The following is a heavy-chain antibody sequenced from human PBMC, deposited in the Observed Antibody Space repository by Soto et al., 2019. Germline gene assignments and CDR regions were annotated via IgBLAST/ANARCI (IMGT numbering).Heavy chain of an antibody. J-gene: IGHJ4*01. CDR1: GYAFTTYG. D-gene: IGHD1-1*01. Sequence: QVHLVQSGAEVKKPGASVKVSCQGSGYAFTTYGITWVRQAPGQGLEWMGWISAHNGNTNYAQKRQGSGTVTRDTSTSTAYMELRSLRYDDTAVYYCARGRYGDYWGHGALVPVSS. CDR2: ISAHNGNT. CDR3: ARGRYGDY. V-gene: IGHV1-18*01.